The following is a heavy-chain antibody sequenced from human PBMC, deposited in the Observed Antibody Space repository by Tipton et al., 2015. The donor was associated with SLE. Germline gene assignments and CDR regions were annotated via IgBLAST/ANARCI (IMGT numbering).Heavy chain of an antibody. CDR3: ARGGPYSSTWYYFDY. V-gene: IGHV4-34*01. CDR1: GGSFSGYY. D-gene: IGHD6-13*01. CDR2: INHSGST. J-gene: IGHJ4*02. Sequence: GLVKPSETLSLTCAVYGGSFSGYYWSWIRQPPGKGLEWIGEINHSGSTNYNPSLKSRVTISVDTSKNQFSLKLSSVTAADTAVYYCARGGPYSSTWYYFDYWGQGTLVTVSS.